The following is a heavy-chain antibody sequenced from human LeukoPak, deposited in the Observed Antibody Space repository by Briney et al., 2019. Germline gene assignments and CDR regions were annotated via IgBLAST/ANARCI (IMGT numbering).Heavy chain of an antibody. CDR3: AREGYDSSGYYPTDY. CDR1: GFTFSSYW. J-gene: IGHJ4*02. Sequence: GGSLRLSCAASGFTFSSYWMSWVRQAPGKGLEWVANIKQDGSEKYYVDSVKGRFTISRDNAKNSLYLQMNSLRAEDTAVYYCAREGYDSSGYYPTDYWGQGTLVTASS. D-gene: IGHD3-22*01. V-gene: IGHV3-7*01. CDR2: IKQDGSEK.